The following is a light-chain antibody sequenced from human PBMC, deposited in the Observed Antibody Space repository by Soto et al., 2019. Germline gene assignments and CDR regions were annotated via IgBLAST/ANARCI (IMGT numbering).Light chain of an antibody. Sequence: EIVMTQSPATLSVSPGERATLSCRASQSVSSNLAWYQQKPGQAPRLLIDGASSRATGVPDRFSGTGSGTDFTLTISRLEPEDFAVFYCQQYGNSPITFGKGTRLEI. J-gene: IGKJ5*01. V-gene: IGKV3-20*01. CDR2: GAS. CDR1: QSVSSN. CDR3: QQYGNSPIT.